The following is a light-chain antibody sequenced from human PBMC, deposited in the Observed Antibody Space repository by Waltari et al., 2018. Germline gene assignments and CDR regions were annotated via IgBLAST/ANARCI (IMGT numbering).Light chain of an antibody. CDR3: SSSAGSKNLV. Sequence: QSALTQPPSASGSPGQSVTISCSARSSACGGYNSVSWYPHHPGKAPKPMIYEVNKRPSGVPDRFSGSKSGNTASLTVSGLQAEDEADYYCSSSAGSKNLVFGGGTKLTVL. CDR2: EVN. CDR1: SSACGGYNS. J-gene: IGLJ2*01. V-gene: IGLV2-8*01.